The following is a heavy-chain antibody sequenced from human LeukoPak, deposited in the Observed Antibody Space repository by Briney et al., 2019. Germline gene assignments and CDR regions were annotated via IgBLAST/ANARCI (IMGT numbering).Heavy chain of an antibody. V-gene: IGHV4-59*01. CDR1: GGSISSYY. D-gene: IGHD3-3*01. CDR3: AGTPDFWTPYGGVY. CDR2: IYYSGST. J-gene: IGHJ4*02. Sequence: PSETLSLTCTVSGGSISSYYWSWIRQPPGKGLEWMGYIYYSGSTNYNPSLKSRVTISVDTSKNQFSLKLSSVPAADTAVYYCAGTPDFWTPYGGVYWGQGTLVTVSS.